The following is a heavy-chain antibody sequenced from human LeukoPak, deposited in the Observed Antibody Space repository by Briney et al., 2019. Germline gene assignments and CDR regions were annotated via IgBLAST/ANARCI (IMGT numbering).Heavy chain of an antibody. CDR3: ARDPSSEWLRLVGYYYFGMAV. CDR1: GFTFSSYS. J-gene: IGHJ6*02. Sequence: GGSLRLSCAASGFTFSSYSMNWVRQAPGKGLEWVSSISSSSSYIYYADSVKGRFTISRDNAKNSLYLQMNSLRAEDTAVYYCARDPSSEWLRLVGYYYFGMAVWGQGTTVTVSS. V-gene: IGHV3-21*01. D-gene: IGHD5-12*01. CDR2: ISSSSSYI.